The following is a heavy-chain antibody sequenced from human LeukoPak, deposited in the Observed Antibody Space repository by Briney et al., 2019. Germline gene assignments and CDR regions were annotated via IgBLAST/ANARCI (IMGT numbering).Heavy chain of an antibody. Sequence: SETLSLTCAVYGGSFTNYYWSRIRQPPGKGLEWIGEINHSGCTKYNPSLKSRVTISIDTSKNQLSLKLSSVTAADTAVYSCVRHVARAFDIWGQGTKVTVSS. V-gene: IGHV4-34*01. J-gene: IGHJ3*02. CDR3: VRHVARAFDI. CDR2: INHSGCT. CDR1: GGSFTNYY.